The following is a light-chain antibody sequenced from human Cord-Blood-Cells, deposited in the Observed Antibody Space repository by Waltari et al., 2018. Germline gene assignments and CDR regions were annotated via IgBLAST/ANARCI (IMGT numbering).Light chain of an antibody. CDR3: QQYNNWPLT. CDR2: GAS. Sequence: EIVITQSPATLSVSPGERATLPCRASQSVSSNLAWYQQKPGQAPRLLIYGASTRATGIPARFSGSGSRTEFTLTISSLQSEDFAVYYCQQYNNWPLTFGGGTKVEIK. V-gene: IGKV3-15*01. J-gene: IGKJ4*01. CDR1: QSVSSN.